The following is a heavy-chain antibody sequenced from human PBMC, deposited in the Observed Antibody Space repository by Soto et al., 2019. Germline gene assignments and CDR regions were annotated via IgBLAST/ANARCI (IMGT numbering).Heavy chain of an antibody. Sequence: QVTLKESGPVLVKPTETLTLTCTVSGFSLYNARVGVSWIRQPPGKALEWLAHIFSNDEKSYSTSLKNRLTISKDTSKSQVVLTMTNMDPVDTATYYCARIRGYSSFNYYYGMDVWGQGTTVTVSS. CDR3: ARIRGYSSFNYYYGMDV. CDR2: IFSNDEK. V-gene: IGHV2-26*01. D-gene: IGHD5-18*01. CDR1: GFSLYNARVG. J-gene: IGHJ6*02.